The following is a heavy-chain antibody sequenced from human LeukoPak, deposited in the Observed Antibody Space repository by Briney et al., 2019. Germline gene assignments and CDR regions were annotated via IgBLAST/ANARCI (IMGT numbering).Heavy chain of an antibody. CDR3: AKDTSIGKYCTNGVCSPFDY. CDR1: GFTFTSYA. V-gene: IGHV3-23*01. D-gene: IGHD2-8*01. J-gene: IGHJ4*02. Sequence: PGGSLRLSCAGSGFTFTSYAMSWVRQAPGQGLEWVSAISDRGDYTSYADSVRGRVTISRDNSTNTLYLQMISLRPEDTAVYYCAKDTSIGKYCTNGVCSPFDYWGQGTLVTVSS. CDR2: ISDRGDYT.